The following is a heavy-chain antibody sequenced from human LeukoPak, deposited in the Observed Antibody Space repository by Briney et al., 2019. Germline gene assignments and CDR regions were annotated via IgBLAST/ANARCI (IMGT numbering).Heavy chain of an antibody. CDR3: ARPQDKVLLQGYLDY. Sequence: GGSLRLSCAASGFTFSTYAMHWVRQAPGKGLEWVAVISYDGSNKYYTDSVKGRFTISRDNSKNTLYLQMNSLRGEDTAVYYCARPQDKVLLQGYLDYWGQGTLVTVSS. J-gene: IGHJ4*02. D-gene: IGHD2-15*01. CDR2: ISYDGSNK. CDR1: GFTFSTYA. V-gene: IGHV3-30-3*01.